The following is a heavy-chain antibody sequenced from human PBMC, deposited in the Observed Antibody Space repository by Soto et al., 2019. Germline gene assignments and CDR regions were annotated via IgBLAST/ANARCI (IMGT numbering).Heavy chain of an antibody. CDR1: GGSISSGGYY. J-gene: IGHJ3*02. CDR3: ARDQGYYYDSSGPRGGFDI. CDR2: IYYSGST. V-gene: IGHV4-31*03. Sequence: PSETLSLTCTVSGGSISSGGYYWSWIRHHPGKGLEWIGYIYYSGSTYYDPSLKSRVTISVDTSKDQFSLKLSSVTAADTAVYYCARDQGYYYDSSGPRGGFDIWGQGTMVTVSS. D-gene: IGHD3-22*01.